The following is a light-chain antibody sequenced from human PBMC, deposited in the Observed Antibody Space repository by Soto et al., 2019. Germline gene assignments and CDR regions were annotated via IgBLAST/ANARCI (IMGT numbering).Light chain of an antibody. Sequence: QPVLTQPPSASGTPGQRVTISCSGSSSNIGSNYVYWYHQLPGTAPKLLIYRNNQRPSGVPGRFSGSKSGTSASLAISGLRSEDEADYYCAAWDDSLSGVVFGGGTKLTVL. J-gene: IGLJ2*01. CDR3: AAWDDSLSGVV. CDR2: RNN. CDR1: SSNIGSNY. V-gene: IGLV1-47*01.